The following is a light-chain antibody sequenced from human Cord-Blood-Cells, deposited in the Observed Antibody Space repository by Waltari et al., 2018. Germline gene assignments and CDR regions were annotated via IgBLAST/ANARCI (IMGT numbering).Light chain of an antibody. CDR1: SSAVGGYNS. CDR2: DVS. V-gene: IGLV2-14*01. J-gene: IGLJ1*01. Sequence: QSALTQPASVSGSPGQSITISCTGTSSAVGGYNSVSWYHQHPVNALKLMIYDVSTRPSGVSNRFSGSKSANTASLTISGLQAEDEADYYCSSYTSSSTYVFGTGTTVTVL. CDR3: SSYTSSSTYV.